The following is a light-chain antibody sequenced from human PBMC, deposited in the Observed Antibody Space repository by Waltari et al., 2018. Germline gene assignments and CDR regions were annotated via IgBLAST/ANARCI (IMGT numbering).Light chain of an antibody. CDR3: SSYTSSSTLGV. CDR2: EVS. J-gene: IGLJ1*01. V-gene: IGLV2-14*01. Sequence: QSALTQPASVSGSPGQSITISCTGTSSDVGGSHYVSWYQQHPGKAPKLMIYEVSNRPSGVSNRFSGSKSGNTASLTISGLQAEDEADYYCSSYTSSSTLGVFGTGTKVTVL. CDR1: SSDVGGSHY.